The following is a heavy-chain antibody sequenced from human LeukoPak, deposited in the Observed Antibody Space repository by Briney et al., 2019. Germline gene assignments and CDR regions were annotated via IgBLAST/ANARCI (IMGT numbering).Heavy chain of an antibody. V-gene: IGHV3-74*01. CDR1: GSTLSSYW. CDR2: INSDGSST. Sequence: GGSLRLLCGASGSTLSSYWMHWVRHAPGKGLVWVSRINSDGSSTSYADSVKGRFTISRDNAKNTLYLQMNSLRAEDTAVYYCATPRGSGSYLAFDYWGQGTLVTVSS. CDR3: ATPRGSGSYLAFDY. J-gene: IGHJ4*02. D-gene: IGHD1-26*01.